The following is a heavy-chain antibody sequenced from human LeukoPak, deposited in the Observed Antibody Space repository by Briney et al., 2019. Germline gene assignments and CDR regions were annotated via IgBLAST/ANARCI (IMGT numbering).Heavy chain of an antibody. D-gene: IGHD2-2*01. CDR2: IRGSGGRT. J-gene: IGHJ4*02. Sequence: PGGSLRLSCAAAGFTFSSDAMSWVRQAPGKGLEWVSAIRGSGGRTYYADSVKGRFTISRDNSKNTLYLQMNSLRAEDTAVYYGAKDMGYCSSTRRYGFDYWGQGTLVTVSS. V-gene: IGHV3-23*01. CDR1: GFTFSSDA. CDR3: AKDMGYCSSTRRYGFDY.